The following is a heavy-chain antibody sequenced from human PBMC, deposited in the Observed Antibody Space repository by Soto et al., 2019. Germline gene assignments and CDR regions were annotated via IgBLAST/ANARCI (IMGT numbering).Heavy chain of an antibody. J-gene: IGHJ4*02. V-gene: IGHV3-7*01. CDR1: GFTFSSYW. CDR2: VRQDGSQK. Sequence: PGGSLRLSCEASGFTFSSYWMSWVRQAPGKGLEWVANVRQDGSQKYLVDSVKGRFTISRDNAKNSMYLQMNSLRAEDTAVYYCAKAHQLLAFDYWGQGTLVTVSS. D-gene: IGHD2-2*01. CDR3: AKAHQLLAFDY.